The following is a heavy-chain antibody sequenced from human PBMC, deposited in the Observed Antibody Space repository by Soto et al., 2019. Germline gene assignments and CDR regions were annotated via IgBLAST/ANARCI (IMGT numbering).Heavy chain of an antibody. J-gene: IGHJ6*02. D-gene: IGHD3-10*01. V-gene: IGHV4-4*07. CDR1: GGSISAYY. Sequence: QVQLQESGPGLVKPSETLSLTCSVSGGSISAYYWSWIRQSAGEGLEWIGRVYDGGRTNYNPSLKSRVTMSVDTSRNQISLKLTSVTVADTAVYYCARDAPYYQQYYYTMEVWGQGTTVTVSS. CDR2: VYDGGRT. CDR3: ARDAPYYQQYYYTMEV.